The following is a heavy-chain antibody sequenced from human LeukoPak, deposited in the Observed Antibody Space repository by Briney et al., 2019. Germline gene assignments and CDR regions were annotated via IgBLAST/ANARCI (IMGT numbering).Heavy chain of an antibody. V-gene: IGHV4-59*02. CDR2: IYSSGSA. D-gene: IGHD3-3*01. CDR1: GGSVSNYY. Sequence: SETLSLTCTVSGGSVSNYYWSWIRQPPGKGLEWIGYIYSSGSAIYNPSLRSRVTISIDTSKNQFSLMLRSVTAADTAVYYCATNTGETYYDFWSGYSPTDYWGQGTLVTVSS. CDR3: ATNTGETYYDFWSGYSPTDY. J-gene: IGHJ4*02.